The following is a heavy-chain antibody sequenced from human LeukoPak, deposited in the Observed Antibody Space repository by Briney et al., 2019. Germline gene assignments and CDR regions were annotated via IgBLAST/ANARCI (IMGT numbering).Heavy chain of an antibody. CDR3: ARQGGELHSPYYFNY. CDR1: GGSISSSSYY. CDR2: IYYSGST. D-gene: IGHD1-26*01. V-gene: IGHV4-39*01. Sequence: SETLSLTCTVSGGSISSSSYYWGWIRQPPGKGLEWIGSIYYSGSTYYNPSLKSRVTISVDTSKNQFSLKLSSVTAADTAVYYWARQGGELHSPYYFNYGGKETRVTVS. J-gene: IGHJ4*02.